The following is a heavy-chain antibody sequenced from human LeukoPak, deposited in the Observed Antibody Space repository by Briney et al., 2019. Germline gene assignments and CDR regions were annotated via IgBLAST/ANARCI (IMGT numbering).Heavy chain of an antibody. CDR3: ATSKLQLFPFDY. V-gene: IGHV4-39*01. Sequence: PSETLSLTCTVSGGSISSSSYFRGWIRQPPGKVLEWIGSIYYSGSTQYNPSLKSRVTISVDTSKNQFSLKLSSVTAADTAVYYCATSKLQLFPFDYWGQGTLVTVSS. J-gene: IGHJ4*02. CDR1: GGSISSSSYF. CDR2: IYYSGST. D-gene: IGHD3-10*01.